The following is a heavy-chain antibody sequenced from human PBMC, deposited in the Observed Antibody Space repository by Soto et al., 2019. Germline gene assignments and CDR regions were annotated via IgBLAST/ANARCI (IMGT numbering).Heavy chain of an antibody. CDR1: GFTFSSCA. V-gene: IGHV3-23*01. D-gene: IGHD1-26*01. CDR2: IIDSGGST. Sequence: GGSLILSCAASGFTFSSCAMGWVRQAPGKGLEWVSDIIDSGGSTYYADAVKGRFTISRDNSKSTLYLQMNSLRAEDTAVYYCGKGRSYYYYYGVDVWGQGTTVSVSS. J-gene: IGHJ6*02. CDR3: GKGRSYYYYYGVDV.